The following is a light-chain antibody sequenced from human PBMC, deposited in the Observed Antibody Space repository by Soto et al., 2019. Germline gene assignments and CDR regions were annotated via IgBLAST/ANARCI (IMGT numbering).Light chain of an antibody. V-gene: IGKV3-15*01. Sequence: EIVMTLSSAPRSVSPGERSTLSCRASQSVSSNLAWYQHKPGQAPRLLIYGASTRATGIPARFSGSGSRTEFTLTISSLQSEDFAVYFCQQDNNWPRTFGQGTKVDI. CDR2: GAS. CDR1: QSVSSN. CDR3: QQDNNWPRT. J-gene: IGKJ1*01.